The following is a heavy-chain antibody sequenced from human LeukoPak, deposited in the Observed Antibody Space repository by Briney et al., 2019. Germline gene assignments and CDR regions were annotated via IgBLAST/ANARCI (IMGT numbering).Heavy chain of an antibody. Sequence: GESLKISCKGSGYSFTSYWIGWVRQMPGKGLEWMGIIYPGDSDTRYSPSFQGQVTISADKSISTAYLQWSSLKASDTAMYYCARSIPYGTTWYGRSDYWGQGTLVTVSS. CDR2: IYPGDSDT. D-gene: IGHD6-13*01. CDR1: GYSFTSYW. CDR3: ARSIPYGTTWYGRSDY. J-gene: IGHJ4*02. V-gene: IGHV5-51*01.